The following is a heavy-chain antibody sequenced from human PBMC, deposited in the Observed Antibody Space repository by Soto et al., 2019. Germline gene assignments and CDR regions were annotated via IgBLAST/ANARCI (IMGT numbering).Heavy chain of an antibody. D-gene: IGHD3-9*01. CDR2: IIPILGIA. V-gene: IGHV1-69*02. Sequence: QVQLVQSGAEVKKPGSSVKVSCKASGGTFSSYTISWVRQAPGQGLEWMGRIIPILGIANYAQKFQGRVTIXPNXSTTTAYTARIALRSQGTAVYYWARICDILTGYSNHWYFELWGRGTLVTVSS. CDR1: GGTFSSYT. J-gene: IGHJ2*01. CDR3: ARICDILTGYSNHWYFEL.